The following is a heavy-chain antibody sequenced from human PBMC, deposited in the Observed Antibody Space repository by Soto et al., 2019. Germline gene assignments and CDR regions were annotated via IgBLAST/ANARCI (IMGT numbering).Heavy chain of an antibody. J-gene: IGHJ1*01. V-gene: IGHV3-48*01. CDR2: ISSSSSTI. D-gene: IGHD1-26*01. Sequence: GSLRLSCAASGFTFSSYSMNWVRQAPGKGLEWVSYISSSSSTIYYADSVKGRFTISRDNAKNSLYLQMNSLRAEDTAVYYCARAVGAEYFQHWGQGTLVTVSS. CDR3: ARAVGAEYFQH. CDR1: GFTFSSYS.